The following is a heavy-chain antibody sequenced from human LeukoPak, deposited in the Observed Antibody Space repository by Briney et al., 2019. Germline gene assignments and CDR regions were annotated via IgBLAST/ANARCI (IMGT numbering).Heavy chain of an antibody. J-gene: IGHJ5*02. V-gene: IGHV3-53*01. D-gene: IGHD3-10*01. CDR2: IYSGGST. CDR3: ARAFGELSNNWFDP. CDR1: GFTVSSNY. Sequence: GGSLRLSCAASGFTVSSNYMSWVRQAPGKGLEWVSVIYSGGSTYYADSVKGRFTISRDNSKNTLYLQMNSLRAEDTAVYYCARAFGELSNNWFDPWGQGTLVTVSS.